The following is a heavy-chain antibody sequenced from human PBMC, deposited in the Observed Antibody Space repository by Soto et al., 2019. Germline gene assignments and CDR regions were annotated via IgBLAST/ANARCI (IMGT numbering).Heavy chain of an antibody. V-gene: IGHV4-30-2*01. CDR1: GGSISSGGYS. D-gene: IGHD3-10*01. Sequence: QLQLQESGSGLVKPSQTLSLTCAVSGGSISSGGYSWSWIRQPPGKGLEWIGYIYHSGCTYYNPSLKSLFTISVDRSKNQFSLKLSSATAADTAVYYCARERGWLGELHYYYYGMDVWGQGTTVPVSS. CDR3: ARERGWLGELHYYYYGMDV. CDR2: IYHSGCT. J-gene: IGHJ6*02.